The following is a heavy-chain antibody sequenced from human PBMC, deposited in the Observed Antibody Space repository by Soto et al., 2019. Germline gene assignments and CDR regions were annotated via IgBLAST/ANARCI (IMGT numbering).Heavy chain of an antibody. CDR2: IYYSGST. CDR1: GGSISSGDYY. D-gene: IGHD3-10*01. CDR3: ASAPDMVRGVYDH. J-gene: IGHJ4*02. Sequence: QVQLQESGPGLVKPSQTLSLTCTVSGGSISSGDYYWSWIRQPPGKGLEWIGYIYYSGSTYYNPSLESRVTISIAMSKHQLSLKLSSVTAADTAVYYCASAPDMVRGVYDHWGQGTLVTFAS. V-gene: IGHV4-30-4*01.